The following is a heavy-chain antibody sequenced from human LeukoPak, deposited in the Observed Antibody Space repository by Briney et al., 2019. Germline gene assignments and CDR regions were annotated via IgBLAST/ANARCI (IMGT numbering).Heavy chain of an antibody. Sequence: PSETLSLTCTVSGGSISSGGYYWGWIRQHPGKGLEWIGYIYYSGSTYYNPSLKSRVTISVDTSKNQFSLKLSSVTAADTAVYYCARWGLAARPNWFDPWGQGTLVTVSS. V-gene: IGHV4-31*03. CDR1: GGSISSGGYY. D-gene: IGHD6-6*01. CDR2: IYYSGST. J-gene: IGHJ5*02. CDR3: ARWGLAARPNWFDP.